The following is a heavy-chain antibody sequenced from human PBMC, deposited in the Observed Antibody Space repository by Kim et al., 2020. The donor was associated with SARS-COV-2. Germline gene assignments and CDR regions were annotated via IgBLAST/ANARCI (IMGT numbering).Heavy chain of an antibody. Sequence: GGSLRLSCAASGFTFSTYWMHWVRQVPGKGLVWVSHIHSDGSSTSYADYVKGRFTISRDNAKNTLYLQMNSLRAEDTGVYYCARVPAGSSVAGNYGMDVWGQGTTVTVSS. J-gene: IGHJ6*02. V-gene: IGHV3-74*01. CDR1: GFTFSTYW. D-gene: IGHD6-19*01. CDR2: IHSDGSST. CDR3: ARVPAGSSVAGNYGMDV.